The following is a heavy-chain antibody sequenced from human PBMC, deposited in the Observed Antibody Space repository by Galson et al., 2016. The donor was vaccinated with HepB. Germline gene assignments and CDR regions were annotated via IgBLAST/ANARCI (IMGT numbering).Heavy chain of an antibody. D-gene: IGHD1-20*01. V-gene: IGHV1-18*01. J-gene: IGHJ4*01. Sequence: SVKVSCKASGYIFRRHGVNWVRQAPGQGLQWMGWISGYNGDIKYAQEFQGRVLMTTDTSTSTAFLELRGLTFDDTAVYYCARGGITGPEIAVLHFWGQGTLVTVSS. CDR3: ARGGITGPEIAVLHF. CDR2: ISGYNGDI. CDR1: GYIFRRHG.